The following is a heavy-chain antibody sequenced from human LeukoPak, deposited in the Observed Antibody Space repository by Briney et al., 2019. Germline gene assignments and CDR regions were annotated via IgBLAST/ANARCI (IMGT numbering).Heavy chain of an antibody. J-gene: IGHJ4*02. V-gene: IGHV1-46*01. CDR3: ARGYCSGGTCNLDY. D-gene: IGHD2-15*01. CDR1: GYTXTSYY. Sequence: ASVKVSCKASGYTXTSYYIHWVRQAPEQALEWMGIINPSGGGTTYAQKFQGRVTMTRDTSTSTVYMELSSLRSEDTAVYYCARGYCSGGTCNLDYWGLGTLVTVSS. CDR2: INPSGGGT.